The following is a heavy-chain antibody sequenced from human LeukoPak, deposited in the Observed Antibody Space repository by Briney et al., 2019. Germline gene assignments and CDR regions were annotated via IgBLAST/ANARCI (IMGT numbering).Heavy chain of an antibody. J-gene: IGHJ3*02. CDR2: IDTSGST. V-gene: IGHV4-61*02. CDR1: GGSINSGTYY. Sequence: PSQTLSLTCTVSGGSINSGTYYWTWIRQPAGKGLEWIGRIDTSGSTNYNPSLKSRVTISVDTSKNQFSLKLSSVTAADTAVYYCATYMVRGVVMHAFDIWGQGTRVTVSS. CDR3: ATYMVRGVVMHAFDI. D-gene: IGHD3-10*01.